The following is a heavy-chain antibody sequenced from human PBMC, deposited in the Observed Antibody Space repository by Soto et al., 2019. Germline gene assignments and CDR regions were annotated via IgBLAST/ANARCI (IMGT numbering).Heavy chain of an antibody. D-gene: IGHD6-13*01. CDR1: GGSFSGYY. J-gene: IGHJ4*02. CDR3: ARSRWQNLVVDY. V-gene: IGHV4-34*01. Sequence: SETLSLTCFVYGGSFSGYYWNCIRLPPGKGLEWIGEFDHSGSANYNPSLKSRVSISVDTSKNQFSLKLTSVPAADTAVYYCARSRWQNLVVDYWGQGTLVTVSS. CDR2: FDHSGSA.